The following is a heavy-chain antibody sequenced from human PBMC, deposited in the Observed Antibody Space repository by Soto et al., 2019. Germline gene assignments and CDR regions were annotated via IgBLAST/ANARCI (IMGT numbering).Heavy chain of an antibody. CDR2: IFYSATT. V-gene: IGHV4-61*01. Sequence: PSETLSLTCTVSGDSVNSGCCYWSWLRPPPGMGLEWIRYIFYSATTNYNPSLKSRVTISLHTSKNQFSLKLTSVTAADTAVYYCSRVSMPYYYHTSGQYYYDYLGQGTLVTVSS. CDR3: SRVSMPYYYHTSGQYYYDY. J-gene: IGHJ4*02. CDR1: GDSVNSGCCY. D-gene: IGHD3-22*01.